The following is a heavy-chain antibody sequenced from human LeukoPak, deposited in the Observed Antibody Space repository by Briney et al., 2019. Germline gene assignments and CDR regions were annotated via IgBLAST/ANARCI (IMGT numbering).Heavy chain of an antibody. V-gene: IGHV1-18*01. J-gene: IGHJ6*02. CDR2: ISAYNGNT. CDR1: GYTFTSYG. Sequence: ASVTVSCKAFGYTFTSYGISWVRQAPGQGLDWMGWISAYNGNTNYAQKLQGRVTMTTDTSTSTAYMELRSLRSDDTAVYYCARDAPRSTGRYYYYGMDVWGQGTTVTVSS. CDR3: ARDAPRSTGRYYYYGMDV. D-gene: IGHD3-10*01.